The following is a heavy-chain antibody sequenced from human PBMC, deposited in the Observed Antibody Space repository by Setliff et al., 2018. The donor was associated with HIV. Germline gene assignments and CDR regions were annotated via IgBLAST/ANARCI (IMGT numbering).Heavy chain of an antibody. CDR2: INEDGSER. CDR3: ARRGSNLPSGFDI. D-gene: IGHD3-3*01. Sequence: LRLSCAASGFTFSTYEMNWVRQAPGKGLEWLANINEDGSERNCVDSVKGRFTISKDNAKNSLYLQMNSLRAEDTAVYYCARRGSNLPSGFDIWGQGTMVTVSS. CDR1: GFTFSTYE. V-gene: IGHV3-7*01. J-gene: IGHJ3*02.